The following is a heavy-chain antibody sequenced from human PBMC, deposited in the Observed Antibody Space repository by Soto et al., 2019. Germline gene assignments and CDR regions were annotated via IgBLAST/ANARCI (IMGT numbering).Heavy chain of an antibody. CDR2: ISYDVGNK. Sequence: PGGSLRLSCAASGFTFSSYGMHWGRQAPGKGLEGVAVISYDVGNKYYADSVKGRFTISRDNSKNTLYLQMNSLRAEDTAVYYCAKDVVVGATTGLGDYYYYYGMDVWGQGTRVTVSS. CDR3: AKDVVVGATTGLGDYYYYYGMDV. D-gene: IGHD1-26*01. CDR1: GFTFSSYG. J-gene: IGHJ6*02. V-gene: IGHV3-30*18.